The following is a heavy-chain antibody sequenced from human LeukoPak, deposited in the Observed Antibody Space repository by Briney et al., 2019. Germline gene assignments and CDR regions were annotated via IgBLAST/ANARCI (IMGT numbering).Heavy chain of an antibody. CDR3: AQDRGARYPFGMDV. Sequence: GGSLRLSCAASGLTFSTYAIRWVRRAPGQGVEWVSSIGGGATTSYAASVKGRFTISRDLSKITVYLQMNSLRAEDTAVYYCAQDRGARYPFGMDVWGKGPRSPSPQ. V-gene: IGHV3-23*01. J-gene: IGHJ6*01. CDR2: IGGGATT. D-gene: IGHD2-2*01. CDR1: GLTFSTYA.